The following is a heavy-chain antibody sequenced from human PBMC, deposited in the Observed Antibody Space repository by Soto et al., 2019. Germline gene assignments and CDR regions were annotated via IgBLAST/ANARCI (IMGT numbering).Heavy chain of an antibody. Sequence: PSEPLSVTWAVFGGTFIGYYWSWISQPPGKGLEWIGEINHSGSTNYNASLKSRVTISVDTSKNQFSLKLSSVTAADTAVYYCARVSGIYYYGMDVWGQGTTVTVS. J-gene: IGHJ6*02. CDR2: INHSGST. CDR3: ARVSGIYYYGMDV. CDR1: GGTFIGYY. D-gene: IGHD3-10*01. V-gene: IGHV4-34*01.